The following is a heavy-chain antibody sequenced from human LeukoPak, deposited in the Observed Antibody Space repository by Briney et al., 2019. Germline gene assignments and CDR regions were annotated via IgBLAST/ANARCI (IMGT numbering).Heavy chain of an antibody. D-gene: IGHD1-1*01. J-gene: IGHJ6*02. V-gene: IGHV4-34*01. Sequence: SETLSLTCAVYGGSFSGYYWSWIRQPPGKGLEWIGEINHSGSTNYNPSLKSRVTISVDTSKNQFSLKLSSVTAADTAVYYCARPTGTRSYGMDVWGQGTTVTVSS. CDR1: GGSFSGYY. CDR3: ARPTGTRSYGMDV. CDR2: INHSGST.